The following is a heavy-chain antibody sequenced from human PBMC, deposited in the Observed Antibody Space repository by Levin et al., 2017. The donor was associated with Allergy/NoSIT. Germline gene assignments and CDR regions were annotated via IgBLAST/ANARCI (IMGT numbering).Heavy chain of an antibody. D-gene: IGHD3-3*01. CDR3: ARHKTIFGVVIMGAFDI. CDR1: GFTFSNHW. V-gene: IGHV3-7*01. CDR2: IKKDGSEK. J-gene: IGHJ3*02. Sequence: PGGSLRLSCAASGFTFSNHWMSWVRQTPEKGLERVANIKKDGSEKHYVDSVKGRFTISRDNAENSLYLQMNSLRAEDTAVYYCARHKTIFGVVIMGAFDIWGQGAMVTVSS.